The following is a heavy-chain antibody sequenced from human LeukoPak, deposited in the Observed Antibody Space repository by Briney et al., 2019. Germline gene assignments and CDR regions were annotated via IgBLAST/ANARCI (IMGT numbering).Heavy chain of an antibody. CDR1: GFIFRNYA. D-gene: IGHD1-26*01. Sequence: GGSLRLSCAASGFIFRNYAMRWVRQAPGKGLEWVSAISGSGGSTYYADSVKGRFTISRDNSKNTLYLQMNSLRAEVTAVYYCAKDRTYSGSFDLPYWGQGTLVTVSS. CDR2: ISGSGGST. V-gene: IGHV3-23*01. CDR3: AKDRTYSGSFDLPY. J-gene: IGHJ1*01.